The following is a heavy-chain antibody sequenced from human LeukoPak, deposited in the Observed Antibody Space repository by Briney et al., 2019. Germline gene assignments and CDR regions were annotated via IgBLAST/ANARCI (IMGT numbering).Heavy chain of an antibody. Sequence: GGSLRLSCAASGFTFSDYYMSWIRQAPGKGLEWVSYISSSSSYTNYADSVKGRFTISRDNAKNSLYLQMNSLRAEDTAVYYCARVRAIVVVPAALFYFGYWGQGTLVTVSS. CDR3: ARVRAIVVVPAALFYFGY. J-gene: IGHJ4*02. CDR2: ISSSSSYT. D-gene: IGHD2-2*01. CDR1: GFTFSDYY. V-gene: IGHV3-11*06.